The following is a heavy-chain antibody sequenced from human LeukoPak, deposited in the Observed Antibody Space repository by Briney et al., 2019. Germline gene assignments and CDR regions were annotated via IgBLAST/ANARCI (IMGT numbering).Heavy chain of an antibody. V-gene: IGHV1-69*04. J-gene: IGHJ4*02. D-gene: IGHD5-24*01. CDR1: GGTFSSYA. Sequence: GVSLKVPCKASGGTFSSYAISWVRQAPGQGLEWMGRIIPILGIANYAQKFQGRVTITADKSTSTAYMELSSLRSEDTAVYYCARPRDGYNYFDYWGQGTLVTVSS. CDR2: IIPILGIA. CDR3: ARPRDGYNYFDY.